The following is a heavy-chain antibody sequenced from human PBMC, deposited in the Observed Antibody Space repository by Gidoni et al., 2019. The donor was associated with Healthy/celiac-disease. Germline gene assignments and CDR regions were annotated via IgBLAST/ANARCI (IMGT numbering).Heavy chain of an antibody. Sequence: EVQLVESGGGLVKPGGSLRRSCAASGFTFSSHSMNWVRQAPGKGLEWVSSISSSSSYIYYADSVKGRFTISRDNAKNSLYLQMNSLRAEDTAVYYCARSRPTNSGSYYRRPDYWGQGTLVTVSS. CDR3: ARSRPTNSGSYYRRPDY. D-gene: IGHD3-10*01. CDR1: GFTFSSHS. V-gene: IGHV3-21*01. J-gene: IGHJ4*02. CDR2: ISSSSSYI.